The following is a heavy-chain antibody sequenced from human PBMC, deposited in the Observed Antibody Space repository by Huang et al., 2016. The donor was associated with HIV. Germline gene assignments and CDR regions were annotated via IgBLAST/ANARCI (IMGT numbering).Heavy chain of an antibody. CDR1: GFAFDDYA. D-gene: IGHD3-9*01. Sequence: EVQLVESGGGLVLPGRSLRLSCTASGFAFDDYAMHWVRQVPGKGREWVAGSSWNGGTERFAESLKGRFTISRDNAKNSLYLHMNSLNPEDTALYYCAKDVGPMGFFDWGFDSWGQGTLVTVSS. V-gene: IGHV3-9*01. J-gene: IGHJ4*02. CDR3: AKDVGPMGFFDWGFDS. CDR2: SSWNGGTE.